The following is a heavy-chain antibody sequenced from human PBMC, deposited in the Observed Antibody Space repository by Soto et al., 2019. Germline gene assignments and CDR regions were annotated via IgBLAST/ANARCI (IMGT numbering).Heavy chain of an antibody. V-gene: IGHV3-23*01. J-gene: IGHJ4*02. CDR1: GFTFSSYA. Sequence: GGSLRLSCAASGFTFSSYAMSWVRQAPGKGLEWVSAISASGGSTYYADSVKGRFTISRDNSKNTLDLQMNSLRAEDTAVYYCAKDLLGLHLGELSLYSRPFDYWGQGTLVTVSS. CDR2: ISASGGST. D-gene: IGHD3-16*02. CDR3: AKDLLGLHLGELSLYSRPFDY.